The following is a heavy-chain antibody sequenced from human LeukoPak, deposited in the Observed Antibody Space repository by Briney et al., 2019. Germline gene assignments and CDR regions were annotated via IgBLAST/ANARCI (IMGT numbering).Heavy chain of an antibody. CDR2: IRPDGRET. CDR3: ARAYSGYSSRGFDY. D-gene: IGHD5-12*01. CDR1: GFTFTNHW. J-gene: IGHJ4*02. V-gene: IGHV3-74*01. Sequence: GGSLRLSCAASGFTFTNHWMHWVRQAPGKGLVWVSRIRPDGRETNHAGSVKGRFTISRDNSKNTVFLQMTSLRADDTAVYYCARAYSGYSSRGFDYWGQGTLVSVSS.